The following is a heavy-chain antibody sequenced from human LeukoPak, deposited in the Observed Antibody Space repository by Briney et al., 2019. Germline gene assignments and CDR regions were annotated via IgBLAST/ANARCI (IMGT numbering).Heavy chain of an antibody. CDR1: GASISSYY. CDR2: IYYSGST. D-gene: IGHD6-19*01. Sequence: SETLSLTCTVSGASISSYYWSWIRQPPGKGLEWIGYIYYSGSTNYNPSLKSRVTISVDTSKNQFSLKLSSVTAADTAVYYCARGSAPNSSGWYVYWGQGTLVTVSS. J-gene: IGHJ4*02. CDR3: ARGSAPNSSGWYVY. V-gene: IGHV4-59*12.